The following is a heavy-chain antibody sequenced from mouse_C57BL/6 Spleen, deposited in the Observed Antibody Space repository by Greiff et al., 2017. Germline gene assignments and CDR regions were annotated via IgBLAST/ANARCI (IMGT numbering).Heavy chain of an antibody. V-gene: IGHV6-3*01. Sequence: EVMLVESGGGLVQPGGSMKLSCVASGFTFSNSWMNWVRQSPETGLEWVGQIRLKSDNYATHYAESVKGRFTISRDDSKSSVDLQMNNLRAEDTGIYYCTSLYYYGRRGGQGTAVTVSS. CDR1: GFTFSNSW. D-gene: IGHD1-1*01. CDR3: TSLYYYGRR. J-gene: IGHJ4*01. CDR2: IRLKSDNYAT.